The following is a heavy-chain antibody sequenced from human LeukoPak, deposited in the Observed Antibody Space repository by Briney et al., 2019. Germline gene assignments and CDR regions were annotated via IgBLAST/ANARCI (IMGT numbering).Heavy chain of an antibody. Sequence: GGSLRLSCAASGFTFSSHSMHWVRQAPGKGLEWVALISYDGSNKYYADSVKGRFTISRDNSKNTLYLQMNSLRAEDTAVYYCARGGGDYCSGGSCPTYYFDYWGQGTLVTVSS. D-gene: IGHD2-15*01. J-gene: IGHJ4*02. CDR2: ISYDGSNK. CDR3: ARGGGDYCSGGSCPTYYFDY. CDR1: GFTFSSHS. V-gene: IGHV3-30*04.